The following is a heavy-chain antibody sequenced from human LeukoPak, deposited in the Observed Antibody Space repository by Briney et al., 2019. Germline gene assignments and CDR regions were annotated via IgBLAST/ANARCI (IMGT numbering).Heavy chain of an antibody. CDR3: ASYSNYHYYYMDV. J-gene: IGHJ6*03. V-gene: IGHV4-38-2*02. CDR2: IYHSGST. Sequence: SETLSLTCTVSGYSISSGYYWGWIRPPPGKGLEWIGSIYHSGSTYYNPSLKSRVTISVDTSKNQFSLKLSSVTAADTAVYYCASYSNYHYYYMDVWGKGTTVTVS. D-gene: IGHD4-11*01. CDR1: GYSISSGYY.